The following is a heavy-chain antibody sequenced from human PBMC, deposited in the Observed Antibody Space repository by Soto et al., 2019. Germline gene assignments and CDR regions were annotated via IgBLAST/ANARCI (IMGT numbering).Heavy chain of an antibody. J-gene: IGHJ4*02. CDR1: GESISSSSYY. V-gene: IGHV4-39*01. D-gene: IGHD2-21*01. CDR2: IYYSGRT. CDR3: ARQRTTVVSQAYFDH. Sequence: SETLSLTCIVSGESISSSSYYWGSIRQPPGKGLEWTGSIYYSGRTYYNPSFKSRVTISIDTSKNQFSLKLSSVTATDTAVYYCARQRTTVVSQAYFDHWGQGALVTVSS.